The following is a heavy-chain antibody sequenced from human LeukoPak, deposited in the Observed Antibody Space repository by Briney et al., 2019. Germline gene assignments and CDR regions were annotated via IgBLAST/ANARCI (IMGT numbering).Heavy chain of an antibody. D-gene: IGHD2-15*01. V-gene: IGHV6-1*01. CDR1: GDSLSNKDAA. CDR3: GRTVGYFDY. CDR2: TFYRSKWYN. Sequence: QTLSLTPAISGDSLSNKDAAWNWLRESPSRGLEWLGRTFYRSKWYNDYAVSVKGRIIVSADTSKNQFSLHLNSVTPDDTAVYYCGRTVGYFDYWGQGSLVTVSS. J-gene: IGHJ4*02.